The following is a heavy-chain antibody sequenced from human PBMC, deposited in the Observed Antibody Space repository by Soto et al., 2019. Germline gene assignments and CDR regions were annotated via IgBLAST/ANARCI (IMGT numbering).Heavy chain of an antibody. D-gene: IGHD3-9*01. CDR3: ARGSDVLRYFDWLSTGFY. J-gene: IGHJ4*02. V-gene: IGHV3-48*03. CDR2: ISSSGSTI. Sequence: PGGSLRLSCAASGFTFSSYEMNWVRQAPGKGLGWVSYISSSGSTIYYADSVKGRFTISRDNAKNSLYLQMNSLRAEDTAVYYCARGSDVLRYFDWLSTGFYWGQGTLVTVSS. CDR1: GFTFSSYE.